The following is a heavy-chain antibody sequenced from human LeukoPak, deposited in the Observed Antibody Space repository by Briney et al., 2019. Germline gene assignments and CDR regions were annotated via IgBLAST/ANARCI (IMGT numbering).Heavy chain of an antibody. Sequence: PSETLSLTCTVSGGSISSGGYYWSWTRQHPGKGLEWIGYIYYSGSTYYNPSLKSRVTISVDMSENQFSLKLSSVTAADTAVYYCARGLTDDTPMVYAFDIWGQGTMVTVSS. CDR2: IYYSGST. CDR3: ARGLTDDTPMVYAFDI. V-gene: IGHV4-31*03. D-gene: IGHD5-18*01. CDR1: GGSISSGGYY. J-gene: IGHJ3*02.